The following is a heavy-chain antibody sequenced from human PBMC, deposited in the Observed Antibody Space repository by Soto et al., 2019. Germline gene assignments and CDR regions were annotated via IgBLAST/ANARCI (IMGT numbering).Heavy chain of an antibody. J-gene: IGHJ6*02. D-gene: IGHD6-6*01. V-gene: IGHV2-70*01. CDR3: ARIPSSIAAPGSYYYGMDV. CDR2: IDWDDDK. Sequence: SGSKLVNPPQTLTLTCTLSGVSLRTNGICVSWILQPPGKALEWLALIDWDDDKYYSTSLKTRLTISKDTSKNQVVLTMTNMDPVDTATYYCARIPSSIAAPGSYYYGMDVWGQGTTVTVS. CDR1: GVSLRTNGIC.